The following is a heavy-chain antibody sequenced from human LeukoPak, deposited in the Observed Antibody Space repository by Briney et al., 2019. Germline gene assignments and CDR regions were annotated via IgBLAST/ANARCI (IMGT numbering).Heavy chain of an antibody. Sequence: PGGSLRLSCAASGFTVSSNYMSWVRQAPGKGLDWVSVIYSGGSTYYADPVKGLFTISRDNSKNTLHLQMHSLRAEDTAVYYCASGSGSYRTPYYYMDVWGTGTTVTVSS. D-gene: IGHD3-10*01. CDR3: ASGSGSYRTPYYYMDV. V-gene: IGHV3-53*01. CDR1: GFTVSSNY. CDR2: IYSGGST. J-gene: IGHJ6*03.